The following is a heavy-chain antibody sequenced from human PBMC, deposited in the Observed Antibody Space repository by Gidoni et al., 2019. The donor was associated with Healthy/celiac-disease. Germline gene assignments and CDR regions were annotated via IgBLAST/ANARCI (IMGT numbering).Heavy chain of an antibody. CDR2: IKSKTDGGTT. V-gene: IGHV3-15*01. CDR3: TTTAEYSSSWYWIDY. D-gene: IGHD6-13*01. J-gene: IGHJ4*02. Sequence: EVQLVESGRGLVKPGGSLRLSCAASGFTFSHAWMSWVRQAPGKGLEWVGHIKSKTDGGTTDYAAPVKGRFTISRDDSKNTLYLQMNSLKTEDTAVYYCTTTAEYSSSWYWIDYWGQGTLVTVSS. CDR1: GFTFSHAW.